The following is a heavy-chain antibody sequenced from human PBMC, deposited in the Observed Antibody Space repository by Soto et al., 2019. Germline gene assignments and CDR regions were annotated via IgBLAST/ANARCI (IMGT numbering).Heavy chain of an antibody. CDR1: GYTFTSYD. CDR2: MNANNGNT. J-gene: IGHJ4*02. V-gene: IGHV1-18*01. Sequence: ASVKVSCKASGYTFTSYDINWVRQATGQGLEWMGWMNANNGNTNYAQKLQGRVTMTRNTSTSTAYMELRSLRSDDTAVYYCARDKTGMVRGVINYWGQGTLVTVSS. D-gene: IGHD3-10*01. CDR3: ARDKTGMVRGVINY.